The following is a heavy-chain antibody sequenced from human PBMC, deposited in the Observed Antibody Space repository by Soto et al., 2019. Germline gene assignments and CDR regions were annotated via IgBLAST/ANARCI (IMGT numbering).Heavy chain of an antibody. J-gene: IGHJ5*02. CDR1: GDSTSTSTYY. CDR3: SRRAPEGFDP. CDR2: IDYRGST. V-gene: IGHV4-39*01. Sequence: SYTLSLTCTVSGDSTSTSTYYWGWIRQPPGKGLEWIGSIDYRGSTYHNPSLKSRVTISVDTSKNQFSLKLSSVTASDTAFYYCSRRAPEGFDPWGQGPMVTVS.